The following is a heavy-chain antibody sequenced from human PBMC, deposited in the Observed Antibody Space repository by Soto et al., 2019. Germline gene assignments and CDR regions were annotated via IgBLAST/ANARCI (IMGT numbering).Heavy chain of an antibody. CDR3: ARDFGIFGV. J-gene: IGHJ6*02. CDR2: ISFDGNNK. V-gene: IGHV3-30-3*01. Sequence: QVPLVESGGGVVQPGRSLRLSCAASGFTFSSYAMHWVRQAPGKGLEWVAVISFDGNNKYYADSVKGRFTISRDNSKNTLYLQMNSLKPEDTAVYYCARDFGIFGVWGQGTTVTVSS. D-gene: IGHD3-3*01. CDR1: GFTFSSYA.